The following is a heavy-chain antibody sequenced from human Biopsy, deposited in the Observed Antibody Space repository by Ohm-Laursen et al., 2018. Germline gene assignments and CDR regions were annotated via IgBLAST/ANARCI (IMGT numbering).Heavy chain of an antibody. V-gene: IGHV1-2*02. D-gene: IGHD2-8*01. CDR2: INCKTGAT. J-gene: IGHJ4*02. CDR3: ARDPLNGHKHFDY. Sequence: ASVKVSCKTSSYTFTDYNIHWMRQAPGQGLEWLGYINCKTGATNYAQKFQGTVTMTRDTSISTAYLALGSLRSADTTIYYCARDPLNGHKHFDYWGQGSLVTVSS. CDR1: SYTFTDYN.